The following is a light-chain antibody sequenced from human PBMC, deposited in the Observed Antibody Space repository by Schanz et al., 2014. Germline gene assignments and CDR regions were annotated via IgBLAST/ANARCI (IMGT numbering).Light chain of an antibody. CDR1: QDIGTD. J-gene: IGKJ1*01. V-gene: IGKV1-6*01. Sequence: AIQMTQSPSSLSASVGDRVTITCRASQDIGTDLGWYQQKPGRAPKLLIYAASGLHSGVPSRFSGSGSGTEFTLTISNLQPEDFATYYCLQEYNDPSFGQGTTVEVK. CDR2: AAS. CDR3: LQEYNDPS.